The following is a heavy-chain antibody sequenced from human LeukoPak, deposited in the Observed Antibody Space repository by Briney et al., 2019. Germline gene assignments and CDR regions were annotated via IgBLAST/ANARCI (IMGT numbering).Heavy chain of an antibody. J-gene: IGHJ5*02. D-gene: IGHD5-18*01. CDR1: GGSVSSGSYY. V-gene: IGHV4-61*01. CDR3: ARNAGYSYGYTPEGNWVDP. CDR2: IYYSGST. Sequence: SETLSLTCTVSGGSVSSGSYYWSWIRQPPGKGLEWIGYIYYSGSTNYNPSLKSRVTISVDTSKNQFSLKLSSVTAADTAVYYCARNAGYSYGYTPEGNWVDPWGQGTLVTVSS.